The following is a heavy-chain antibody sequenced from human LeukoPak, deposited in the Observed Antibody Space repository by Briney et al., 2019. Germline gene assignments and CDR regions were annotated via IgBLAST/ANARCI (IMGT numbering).Heavy chain of an antibody. CDR3: ARDAATLNPRYYYGMDV. Sequence: ASVKVSCKASGYTFTSYGISWVRQAPGQGLEWMGWISAYNGNTNYAQKLQGRVTTTTDTSTSTAYMELRSLRSDDTAVYYCARDAATLNPRYYYGMDVWGQGTTVTVSS. CDR1: GYTFTSYG. J-gene: IGHJ6*02. D-gene: IGHD1-26*01. V-gene: IGHV1-18*01. CDR2: ISAYNGNT.